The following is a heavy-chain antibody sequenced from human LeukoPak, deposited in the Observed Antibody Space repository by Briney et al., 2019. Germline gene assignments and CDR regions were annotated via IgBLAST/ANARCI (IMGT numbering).Heavy chain of an antibody. V-gene: IGHV4-61*02. J-gene: IGHJ3*02. Sequence: SQTLSLTCTVSGGSISSGSYYWSWIRQPAGKGLEWIGRIYTSGSTNYNPSLKSRVTISVDTSKNQFSLKLSSVTAADTAVYYCARDQGHFIVGAPDAFDIWGQGTMVTVSS. D-gene: IGHD1-26*01. CDR3: ARDQGHFIVGAPDAFDI. CDR2: IYTSGST. CDR1: GGSISSGSYY.